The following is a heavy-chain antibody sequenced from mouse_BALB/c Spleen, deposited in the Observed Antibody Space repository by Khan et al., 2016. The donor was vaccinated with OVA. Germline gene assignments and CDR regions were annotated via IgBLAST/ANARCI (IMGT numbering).Heavy chain of an antibody. CDR3: ASHLTGAFAY. CDR1: GFTFSSYS. V-gene: IGHV5-6*01. D-gene: IGHD4-1*01. J-gene: IGHJ3*01. CDR2: ISSGGDYT. Sequence: EVKLMESVGDLVKPGGSLKLSCAASGFTFSSYSMSWVRQTPDKRLEWVATISSGGDYTYYPDNVKGRFTISRDNAKNTLYLQMSSWKSEDTAMYYCASHLTGAFAYWGQGTLVTGSA.